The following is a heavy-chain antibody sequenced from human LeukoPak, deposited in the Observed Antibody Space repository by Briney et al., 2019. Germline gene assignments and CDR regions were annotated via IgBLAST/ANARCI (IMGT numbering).Heavy chain of an antibody. J-gene: IGHJ4*02. CDR2: IKNKTNGGTT. D-gene: IGHD2-2*01. CDR1: GFTFSDYY. Sequence: PGGSLRLSCAASGFTFSDYYMSWIRQAPGKGLEWVGHIKNKTNGGTTDYAAPVKGRFSISRDDSKKTLYLQMNRLRTEDTAVYYCARGLCTSTGCYQGPFDFWGQGMLVTVSS. V-gene: IGHV3-15*01. CDR3: ARGLCTSTGCYQGPFDF.